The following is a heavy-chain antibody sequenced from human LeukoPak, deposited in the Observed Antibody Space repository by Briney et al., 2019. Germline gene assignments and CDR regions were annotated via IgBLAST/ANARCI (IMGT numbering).Heavy chain of an antibody. D-gene: IGHD4-17*01. CDR1: GVSFSSYY. J-gene: IGHJ4*02. CDR2: INHSGST. V-gene: IGHV4-34*01. CDR3: ARDGGTEFYGDYYFDY. Sequence: AETLTLTCAVSGVSFSSYYWSWIRQPPGKGLEWIGEINHSGSTNYNPSLKSRVTISVDTSKNKFYLKLSSLTAADTAVYYCARDGGTEFYGDYYFDYWGQGSLVTVSS.